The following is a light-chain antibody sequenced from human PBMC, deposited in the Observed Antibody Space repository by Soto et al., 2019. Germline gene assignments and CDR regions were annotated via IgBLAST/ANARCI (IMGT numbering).Light chain of an antibody. CDR3: QQYYSYPIT. CDR2: AAS. CDR1: QGISSY. Sequence: AIRMTQSPSSFSASTGDRVTITCRASQGISSYLAWYQQKPGKAPKLLIYAASTLQSGVPSRFSGSGXGTDFTLTISCLQSEDFXTXXCQQYYSYPITFGQGTRLEIK. J-gene: IGKJ5*01. V-gene: IGKV1-8*01.